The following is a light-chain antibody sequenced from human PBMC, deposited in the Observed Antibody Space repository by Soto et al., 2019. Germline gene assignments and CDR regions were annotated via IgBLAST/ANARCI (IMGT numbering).Light chain of an antibody. CDR3: HQRSNWPPIT. J-gene: IGKJ5*01. CDR1: QSVSSY. V-gene: IGKV3-11*01. CDR2: DAS. Sequence: EIVLKQSATILSFSPGERATLSCRASQSVSSYLAWYQQKPGQAPRLLIYDASNRATGIPARFSGSGSGTDFTLTISSLEPEDFAVYYCHQRSNWPPITFGQGTRLEIK.